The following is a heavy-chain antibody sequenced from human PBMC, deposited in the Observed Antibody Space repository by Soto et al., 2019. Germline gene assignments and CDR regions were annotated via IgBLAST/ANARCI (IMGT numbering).Heavy chain of an antibody. CDR2: INHSGST. CDR1: GGSFSGYY. CDR3: ARRVSWYYYDSSCYYAHFDY. D-gene: IGHD3-22*01. Sequence: SETLSLTCAGYGGSFSGYYWSWIRQPPGKGLEWIGEINHSGSTNYNPSLKSRVTISVDTSKNQFSLKLSSVTAADTAVYYCARRVSWYYYDSSCYYAHFDYWGQGTLVTASS. J-gene: IGHJ4*02. V-gene: IGHV4-34*01.